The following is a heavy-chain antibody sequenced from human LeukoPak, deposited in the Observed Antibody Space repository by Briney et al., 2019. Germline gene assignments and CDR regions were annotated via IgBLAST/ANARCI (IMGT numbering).Heavy chain of an antibody. CDR1: GFTFSSCW. Sequence: PGGSLRLSCAASGFTFSSCWMSWVRQAPGKGLEWVANIRPDGSEKYYVDSVKGRFTISRDNAKNSLYLQMNSLRAEDTAVYYCATGYCTSTTCYRSRFDYWGQGTLVTVSS. V-gene: IGHV3-7*01. CDR3: ATGYCTSTTCYRSRFDY. J-gene: IGHJ4*02. D-gene: IGHD2-2*01. CDR2: IRPDGSEK.